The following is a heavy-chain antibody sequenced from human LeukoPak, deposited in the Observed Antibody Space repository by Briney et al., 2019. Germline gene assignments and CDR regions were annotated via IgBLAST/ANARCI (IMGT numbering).Heavy chain of an antibody. CDR1: QFKFNNYG. V-gene: IGHV3-23*01. D-gene: IGHD4-17*01. Sequence: GGSLRLSCATSQFKFNNYGMTWVRQAPGKGLEWVSSITGSGSRAQYADSVQGRFTISRDNSKNTLYLQMNSLRAEDTAVYYCAKDPNGDXIGTFDI. J-gene: IGHJ3*02. CDR2: ITGSGSRA. CDR3: AKDPNGDXIGTFDI.